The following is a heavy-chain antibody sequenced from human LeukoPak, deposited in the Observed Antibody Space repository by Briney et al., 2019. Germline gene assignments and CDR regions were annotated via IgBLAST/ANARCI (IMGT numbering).Heavy chain of an antibody. CDR2: IYSSGST. J-gene: IGHJ5*02. CDR1: GASISGSGYY. V-gene: IGHV4-39*07. CDR3: ARDPRGIHNWNYLYNWFDP. D-gene: IGHD1-7*01. Sequence: SETLSLTRTVSGASISGSGYYWGWIRQPPGKGLEWIGSIYSSGSTYYNASLQSRVTISIDTSKNQFSLKLSSVTAADTAVYYCARDPRGIHNWNYLYNWFDPWGQGTLVTVSS.